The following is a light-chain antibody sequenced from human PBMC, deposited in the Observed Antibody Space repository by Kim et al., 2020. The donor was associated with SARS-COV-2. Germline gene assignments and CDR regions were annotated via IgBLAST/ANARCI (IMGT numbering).Light chain of an antibody. CDR2: GAS. J-gene: IGKJ2*01. V-gene: IGKV3-15*01. CDR1: QSVTTY. Sequence: EIVMTQSPATLSMSPGETATLSCRASQSVTTYLAWYQLKPGRAPTLLIHGASTRATGIPPRFSGSGSGTDFTLTITSLQSEDFALYYCHQYYDWPPRDTFGQGTKLEIK. CDR3: HQYYDWPPRDT.